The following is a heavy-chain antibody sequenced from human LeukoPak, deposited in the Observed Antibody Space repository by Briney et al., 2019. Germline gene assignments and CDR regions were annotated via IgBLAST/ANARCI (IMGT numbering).Heavy chain of an antibody. J-gene: IGHJ4*02. Sequence: PGGSLRLSCAASGFTFSNYWMSWVRQPPGKGLECVANIKPEGSEKYYVDSVKGRFPISRDNAKNSLFLQVNSLRAEDTAVYYCARGPHSGYGSSFFEYWGQGTLVIVS. V-gene: IGHV3-7*05. D-gene: IGHD5-18*01. CDR3: ARGPHSGYGSSFFEY. CDR1: GFTFSNYW. CDR2: IKPEGSEK.